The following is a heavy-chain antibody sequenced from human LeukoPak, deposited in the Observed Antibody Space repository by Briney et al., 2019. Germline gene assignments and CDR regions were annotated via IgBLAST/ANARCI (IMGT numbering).Heavy chain of an antibody. CDR1: GFTFRNYA. CDR2: ISGSGVNT. CDR3: TSGLYGINSVVRDF. J-gene: IGHJ4*02. V-gene: IGHV3-23*01. D-gene: IGHD4-23*01. Sequence: GGSLRLSCAASGFTFRNYAMSWVRQAPGKGLEWVSGISGSGVNTYYADSVKGRFTISRDDSKNTLYLQMNSLRADDTAVYYCTSGLYGINSVVRDFWGQGTLVTVSS.